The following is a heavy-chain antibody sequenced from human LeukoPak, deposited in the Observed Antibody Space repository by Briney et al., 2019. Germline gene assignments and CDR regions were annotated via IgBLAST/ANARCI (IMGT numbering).Heavy chain of an antibody. CDR3: ARDSYYYDSSGSDY. V-gene: IGHV3-48*04. CDR1: GFTFSSYS. Sequence: PGGSLRLSCAASGFTFSSYSMNWVRQAPGKGLEWVSYISSSSSTIYYADSVKGRFTIFRDNAKNSLYLQMNSLGAEDTAVYYCARDSYYYDSSGSDYWGQGTLVTVSS. D-gene: IGHD3-22*01. J-gene: IGHJ4*02. CDR2: ISSSSSTI.